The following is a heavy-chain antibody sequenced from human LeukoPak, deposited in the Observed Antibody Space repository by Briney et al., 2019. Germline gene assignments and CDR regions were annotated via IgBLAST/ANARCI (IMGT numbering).Heavy chain of an antibody. CDR3: ARGGQYTNSVIDY. V-gene: IGHV3-23*01. D-gene: IGHD4-11*01. Sequence: GGSLRLSCLASGFTFSHYTMTWVRQAPGKGLEWVSVMTPNGDHTYYSDSVRGRFTISRGNSMNTMSLQMNSLRAEDTAIYYCARGGQYTNSVIDYWGQGTLVTVSS. CDR1: GFTFSHYT. CDR2: MTPNGDHT. J-gene: IGHJ4*02.